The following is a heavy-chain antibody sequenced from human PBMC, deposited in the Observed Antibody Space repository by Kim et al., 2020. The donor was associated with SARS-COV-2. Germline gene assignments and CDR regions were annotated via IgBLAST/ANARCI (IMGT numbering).Heavy chain of an antibody. Sequence: SETLSLTCAVSGGSISSSNWWSWVRQPPGKGLEWIGEIYHSGSTNYNPSLKSRVTISVDKSKNQFSLKLSSVTAADTAVYYCARWYYSYGSLLYFDLWGRGTLVTVSS. CDR2: IYHSGST. V-gene: IGHV4-4*02. J-gene: IGHJ2*01. CDR3: ARWYYSYGSLLYFDL. CDR1: GGSISSSNW. D-gene: IGHD5-18*01.